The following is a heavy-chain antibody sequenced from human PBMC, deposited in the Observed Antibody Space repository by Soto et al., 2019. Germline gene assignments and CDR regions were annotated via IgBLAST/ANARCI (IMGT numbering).Heavy chain of an antibody. J-gene: IGHJ3*02. CDR1: GGSISSGDYY. Sequence: SETLSLTYTVSGGSISSGDYYWSWIRQPPGKGLEWIGYIYYSGSTYYNPSLKSRVTISVDTSKNQFSLKLSSVTAADTAVYYCAREALLWFGESTDAFDIWGQGTMVTVSS. V-gene: IGHV4-30-4*01. D-gene: IGHD3-10*01. CDR3: AREALLWFGESTDAFDI. CDR2: IYYSGST.